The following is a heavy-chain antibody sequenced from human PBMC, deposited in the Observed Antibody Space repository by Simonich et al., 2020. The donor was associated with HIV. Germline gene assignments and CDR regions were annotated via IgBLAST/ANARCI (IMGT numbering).Heavy chain of an antibody. J-gene: IGHJ4*02. CDR3: VSWLTDY. Sequence: EVQLVESGGGLVQPGGSLRLSCAASGFTFSDYWMHWVRQAPGKGLVWGSRIKSDGSGTSYADSVKGRFTISRDNAKNTLYLQMNSLRAEDTAVYYCVSWLTDYWGQGTLVTVSS. V-gene: IGHV3-74*01. CDR2: IKSDGSGT. D-gene: IGHD6-19*01. CDR1: GFTFSDYW.